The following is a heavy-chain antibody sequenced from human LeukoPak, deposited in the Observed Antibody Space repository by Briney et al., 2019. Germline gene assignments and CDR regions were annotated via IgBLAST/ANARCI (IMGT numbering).Heavy chain of an antibody. V-gene: IGHV1-2*02. J-gene: IGHJ4*02. CDR1: GYTFTGXX. CDR2: INPNNGGT. CDR3: ARDSGSSGFPFDY. D-gene: IGHD6-19*01. Sequence: EASVKVSCKASGYTFTGXXXXXVRQAPGRGLEXXXXINPNNGGTSYAQKFQGRVTMTKDTSISTAHMELSRLRSDDTAVYYCARDSGSSGFPFDYWGQGTLVTVSS.